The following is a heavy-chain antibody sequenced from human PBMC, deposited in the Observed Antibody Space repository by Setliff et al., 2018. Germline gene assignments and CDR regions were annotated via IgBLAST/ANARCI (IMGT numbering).Heavy chain of an antibody. CDR3: AKDGVRYGSGSYYSDY. V-gene: IGHV3-23*01. Sequence: LRLSCAASGFTFGDFAMTWVRQAPGKGLEWVSGIGGRGISTYYADSVKGRFIISRDISKNTLYLQLNSLRAEDTAVYYCAKDGVRYGSGSYYSDYWGQGTLVTVSS. J-gene: IGHJ4*02. CDR2: IGGRGIST. CDR1: GFTFGDFA. D-gene: IGHD3-10*01.